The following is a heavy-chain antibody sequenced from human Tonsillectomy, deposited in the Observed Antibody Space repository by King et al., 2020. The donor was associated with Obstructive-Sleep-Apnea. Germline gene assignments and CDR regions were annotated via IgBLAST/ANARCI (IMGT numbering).Heavy chain of an antibody. Sequence: QLQESGPGLVKPSETLSLTCTVSGGSISTYYWSWIRPPPGTGLEWIGYIFDSGNTSYNPALKSRVTISVDTSKNQFSLRLSSVTSADTAVYYCARQRYYYDSSGYYYPAFDHWGRGTLVTVSS. CDR3: ARQRYYYDSSGYYYPAFDH. V-gene: IGHV4-59*01. J-gene: IGHJ4*02. D-gene: IGHD3-22*01. CDR2: IFDSGNT. CDR1: GGSISTYY.